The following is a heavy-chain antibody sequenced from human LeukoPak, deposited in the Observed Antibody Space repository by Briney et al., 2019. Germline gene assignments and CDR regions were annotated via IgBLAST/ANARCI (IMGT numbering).Heavy chain of an antibody. CDR2: IKQDGSEK. D-gene: IGHD6-13*01. V-gene: IGHV3-7*01. CDR1: GFTFSSYW. Sequence: PGGSLRLSCATSGFTFSSYWMSWVRQAPGKGLEWVANIKQDGSEKYYVDSVKGRFTISRDNAKNTLYLQMNSLRAEDTAVYYCAKEYFAGDSSSWYWYFDLWGRGTLATVSS. J-gene: IGHJ2*01. CDR3: AKEYFAGDSSSWYWYFDL.